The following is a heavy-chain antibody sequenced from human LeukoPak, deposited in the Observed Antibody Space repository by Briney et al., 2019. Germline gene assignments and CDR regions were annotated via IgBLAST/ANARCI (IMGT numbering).Heavy chain of an antibody. J-gene: IGHJ4*02. D-gene: IGHD3-3*01. CDR3: AKGGPTIFGVVIPFDY. V-gene: IGHV3-74*01. Sequence: PGGSLRLSCAASGFTFSSYWMHWVRQAPGKGLVWVSRINSDGSSTSYADSVKGRFTISRDNAKNTLYLQMNSLRAEDTAVYYCAKGGPTIFGVVIPFDYWGQGTLVTVSS. CDR2: INSDGSST. CDR1: GFTFSSYW.